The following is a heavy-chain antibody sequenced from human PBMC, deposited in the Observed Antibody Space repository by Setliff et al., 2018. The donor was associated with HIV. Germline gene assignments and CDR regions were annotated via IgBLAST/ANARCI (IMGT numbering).Heavy chain of an antibody. Sequence: SVKVSCKASGGTSSTHAINWVRQAPGQGLEWMGQIISILDITSYAQKLQGRVSITADESTSTFYMELSDLTSADTAVFYCTGPRGDEAFDIWGQGTKVTVSS. CDR1: GGTSSTHA. D-gene: IGHD3-10*01. CDR3: TGPRGDEAFDI. J-gene: IGHJ3*02. CDR2: IISILDIT. V-gene: IGHV1-69*10.